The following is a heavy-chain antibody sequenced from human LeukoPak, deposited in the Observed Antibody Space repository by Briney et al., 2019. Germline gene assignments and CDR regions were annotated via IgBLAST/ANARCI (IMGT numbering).Heavy chain of an antibody. CDR2: ISSSSSYI. CDR1: GFTFSSYS. CDR3: ARDAGPTYYDFWSGYYTYPHFDY. V-gene: IGHV3-21*01. J-gene: IGHJ4*02. Sequence: GGSLRLSCAASGFTFSSYSMNWVRQAPGKGLEWVSSISSSSSYIYYTDSVKGRFTISRDNAKNSLYLQMNSLRAEDTAVYYCARDAGPTYYDFWSGYYTYPHFDYWGQGTLVTVSS. D-gene: IGHD3-3*01.